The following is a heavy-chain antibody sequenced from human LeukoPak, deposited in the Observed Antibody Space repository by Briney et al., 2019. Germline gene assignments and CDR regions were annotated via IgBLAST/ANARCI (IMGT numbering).Heavy chain of an antibody. D-gene: IGHD2-2*01. Sequence: GSLRLSCAASGFTLSNYWMSWVRQAPGKGLEWVANIKRDGSEIYYVGSVRGRFTISRDNAKNSLHLQMNSLRAEDTAVYYCTRDHQGTWIYDFEYWGQGTLVTVSS. CDR1: GFTLSNYW. V-gene: IGHV3-7*01. J-gene: IGHJ4*02. CDR2: IKRDGSEI. CDR3: TRDHQGTWIYDFEY.